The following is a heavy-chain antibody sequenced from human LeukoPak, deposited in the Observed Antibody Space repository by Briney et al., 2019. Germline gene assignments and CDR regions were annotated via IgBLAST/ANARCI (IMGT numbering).Heavy chain of an antibody. D-gene: IGHD6-6*01. J-gene: IGHJ5*02. CDR2: MNPNSGNT. Sequence: ASVKVSCKASGDTFTSYDINWVRQATGQGLEWMGWMNPNSGNTGYAQKFQGRVTMTRNTSISTAYMELSSLRSEDTAVYYCARGSSSSGWFDPWGQGTLVTVSS. CDR3: ARGSSSSGWFDP. V-gene: IGHV1-8*01. CDR1: GDTFTSYD.